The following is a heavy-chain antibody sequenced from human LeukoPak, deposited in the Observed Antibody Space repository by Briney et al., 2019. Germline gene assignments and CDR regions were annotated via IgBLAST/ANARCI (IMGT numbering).Heavy chain of an antibody. CDR2: ISSRSSTI. D-gene: IGHD2-15*01. CDR3: ARGCSGGSCFGDFDY. V-gene: IGHV3-48*02. CDR1: GFTFSSYG. J-gene: IGHJ4*02. Sequence: GGSLRLSCAASGFTFSSYGMNCVRQAPGKGLEWISYISSRSSTIYYADSVKGRFTISRDNAKNSLYLQMNSLRDEDTAVYYCARGCSGGSCFGDFDYWGQGTLGTVSS.